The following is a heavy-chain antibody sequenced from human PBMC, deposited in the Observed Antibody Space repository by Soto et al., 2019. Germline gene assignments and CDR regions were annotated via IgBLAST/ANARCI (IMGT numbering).Heavy chain of an antibody. CDR1: GFTVSSNY. J-gene: IGHJ4*02. V-gene: IGHV3-53*01. D-gene: IGHD6-13*01. CDR2: IYSGGST. CDR3: ARERLGYSLS. Sequence: LRLSCAASGFTVSSNYMSWVRQAPGKGLEWVSVIYSGGSTYYADSVKGRFTISRDNFKNTLYLQMNSLRAEDTAVYYCARERLGYSLSWGQGTLVTVSS.